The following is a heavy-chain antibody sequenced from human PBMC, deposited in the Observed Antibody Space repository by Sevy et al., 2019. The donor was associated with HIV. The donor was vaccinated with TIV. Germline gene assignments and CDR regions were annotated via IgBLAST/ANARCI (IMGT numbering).Heavy chain of an antibody. J-gene: IGHJ4*02. CDR3: ATTKYYYESSGYPFDY. CDR2: FDPEDGET. D-gene: IGHD3-22*01. V-gene: IGHV1-24*01. Sequence: ASVKVSCKVSGYTLTQLSMNWVRQAPGKGLEWMGSFDPEDGETIYAQKFQGRVTMTEDRSTDTAYMDLSSMRSEDTAGYYCATTKYYYESSGYPFDYWGQGTLVTVSS. CDR1: GYTLTQLS.